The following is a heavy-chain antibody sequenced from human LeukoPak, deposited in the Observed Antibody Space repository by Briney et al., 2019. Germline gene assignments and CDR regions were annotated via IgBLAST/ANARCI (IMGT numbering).Heavy chain of an antibody. J-gene: IGHJ1*01. CDR1: GGSISSYY. CDR2: IYYSGST. V-gene: IGHV4-59*01. Sequence: PSETLSLTCTVSGGSISSYYWSWIRQPPGKGLEWNGYIYYSGSTNYNPSLKSRVTISVDTSKNQFSLKLSSVTAADTAVYYCARAECSSTSCYIYFQHWGQGTLVTVSS. CDR3: ARAECSSTSCYIYFQH. D-gene: IGHD2-2*02.